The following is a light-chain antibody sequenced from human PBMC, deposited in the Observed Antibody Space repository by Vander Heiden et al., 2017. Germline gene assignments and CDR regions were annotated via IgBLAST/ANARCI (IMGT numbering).Light chain of an antibody. V-gene: IGLV2-14*03. CDR2: DVS. CDR3: NAYSLSGTRL. CDR1: SGDIGGYNY. Sequence: QSALTQPASVSGSPGQSITISCTGTSGDIGGYNYVSWYQQHPGKAPKLIIYDVSGRPSGVSNRFSGSKSGNTASLTISGLQAEDEGTYHCNAYSLSGTRLFGGGTKLTVL. J-gene: IGLJ2*01.